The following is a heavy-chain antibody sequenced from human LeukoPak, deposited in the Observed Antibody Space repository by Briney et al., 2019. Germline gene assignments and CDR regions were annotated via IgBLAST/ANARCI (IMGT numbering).Heavy chain of an antibody. Sequence: GESLKISCKGSGYSFTSYWIGWVRQMPGKGLEWLGIFYPGDSDTRYSPSFQGQVTISADKSISNAYLQWSSLKASDTAMYYCARHSQSEWYNWKHWVDAFDIWGQGTMVTVSS. V-gene: IGHV5-51*01. CDR1: GYSFTSYW. CDR2: FYPGDSDT. J-gene: IGHJ3*02. D-gene: IGHD1-20*01. CDR3: ARHSQSEWYNWKHWVDAFDI.